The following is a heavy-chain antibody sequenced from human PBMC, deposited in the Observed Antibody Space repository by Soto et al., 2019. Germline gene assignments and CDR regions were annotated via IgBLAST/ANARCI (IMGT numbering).Heavy chain of an antibody. D-gene: IGHD5-12*01. V-gene: IGHV3-23*01. Sequence: GGSLRLSCAASGFTFSSYAMSWVRQAPGKGLEWVSTISGSGSSTYYADSVKGRFTISRDNSKNTLSLQMNSLRAEDTAVYYCAIRGSNVPRVIDYWGQGTLVTVSS. J-gene: IGHJ4*02. CDR1: GFTFSSYA. CDR2: ISGSGSST. CDR3: AIRGSNVPRVIDY.